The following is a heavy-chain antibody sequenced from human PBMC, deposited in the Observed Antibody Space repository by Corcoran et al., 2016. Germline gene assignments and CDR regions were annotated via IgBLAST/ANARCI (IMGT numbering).Heavy chain of an antibody. CDR2: IKSKTDGGTT. J-gene: IGHJ4*02. V-gene: IGHV3-15*01. CDR1: GFTFSNAW. D-gene: IGHD3-16*01. Sequence: EVQLVESGGGLVKPGGSLRLSCAASGFTFSNAWMSWVRQAPGKGLEWVGRIKSKTDGGTTDYAEPVKGRLTISRDDSKNKLYLQMNSLKTEDTALYYCTTDPGCWMVAAPSIRSGWGQGTLVTVSS. CDR3: TTDPGCWMVAAPSIRSG.